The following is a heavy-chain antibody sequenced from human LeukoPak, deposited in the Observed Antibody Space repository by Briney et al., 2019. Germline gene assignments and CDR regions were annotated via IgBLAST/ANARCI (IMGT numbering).Heavy chain of an antibody. CDR2: ISSSSSTI. Sequence: GSLRLSCAASGFTFSSYSMNWVRQAPGKGLKWGSYISSSSSTIYYADSVKGRFTITRDNAKNSLYLQMNSLRAEDTAVYYCARTDSSSWYVYWGQGTLVTVSS. J-gene: IGHJ4*02. D-gene: IGHD6-13*01. V-gene: IGHV3-48*04. CDR3: ARTDSSSWYVY. CDR1: GFTFSSYS.